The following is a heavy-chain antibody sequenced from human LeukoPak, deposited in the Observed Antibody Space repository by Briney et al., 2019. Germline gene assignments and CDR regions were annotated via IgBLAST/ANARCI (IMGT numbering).Heavy chain of an antibody. CDR3: AKSHHVTAIDY. V-gene: IGHV3-23*01. CDR1: GFTFSSYA. J-gene: IGHJ4*02. D-gene: IGHD2-21*02. CDR2: ISGSGGST. Sequence: PGGSLRLSCAASGFTFSSYAMSWVRQAPGKWLEWVSAISGSGGSTYYAGSVKGRFTIYRDTSKNTLYLQMNSLRADDTAVYYCAKSHHVTAIDYWGQGTLVTVSS.